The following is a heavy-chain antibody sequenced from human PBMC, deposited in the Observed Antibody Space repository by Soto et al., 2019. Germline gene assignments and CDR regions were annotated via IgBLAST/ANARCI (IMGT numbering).Heavy chain of an antibody. CDR2: IIPIYGIA. Sequence: GASVKVSCKASGGTLSSYAISWVRQASGQGLEWMGGIIPIYGIANYAQAFQGRYTITADESTSTAYMELSSLRSEDTAVYYCAREIRLGELSVVPYYYGMDVWGQGTPATVPS. J-gene: IGHJ6*02. V-gene: IGHV1-69*13. CDR1: GGTLSSYA. D-gene: IGHD3-16*02. CDR3: AREIRLGELSVVPYYYGMDV.